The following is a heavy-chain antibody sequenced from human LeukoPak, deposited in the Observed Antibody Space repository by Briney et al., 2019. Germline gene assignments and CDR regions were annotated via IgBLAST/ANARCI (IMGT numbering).Heavy chain of an antibody. D-gene: IGHD3-16*01. CDR2: IWYDGSSK. V-gene: IGHV3-33*06. CDR1: GFTFSSYG. Sequence: GGSLRLSCAASGFTFSSYGMHWVRQAPGKGLEWVAVIWYDGSSKYYADSVKGRFTISRDNSKNTLYLQMNSLRAEDTAVYYCAKAGEGGYYFDYWGQGTLVTVSS. J-gene: IGHJ4*02. CDR3: AKAGEGGYYFDY.